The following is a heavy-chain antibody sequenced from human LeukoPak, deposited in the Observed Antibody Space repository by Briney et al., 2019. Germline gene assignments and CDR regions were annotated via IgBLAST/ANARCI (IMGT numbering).Heavy chain of an antibody. CDR2: IIPIFGTI. J-gene: IGHJ4*02. Sequence: SVKVSCKASGVTFSDYTISWVRLAPGQGLEWMGGIIPIFGTIYYAQKLQGRVTITADESTTTAYMELSSLRSEDTAVYYCARCHPKQQLAYFDYWGQGSLVTVSS. D-gene: IGHD6-13*01. CDR1: GVTFSDYT. V-gene: IGHV1-69*13. CDR3: ARCHPKQQLAYFDY.